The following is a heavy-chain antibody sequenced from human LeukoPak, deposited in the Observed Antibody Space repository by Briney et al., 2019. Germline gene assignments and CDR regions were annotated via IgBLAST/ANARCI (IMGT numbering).Heavy chain of an antibody. V-gene: IGHV3-49*04. CDR2: IRSKAFGGTT. CDR1: GFTFGDYS. Sequence: GGSLRLSCTASGFTFGDYSMSWVRQAPGKGLEWVGFIRSKAFGGTTEYAASVKDRFTISRDDSIGIAYLQMNSLKSEDTAVYYCSRAPYSNYVNLDYWGQGTLVTVSS. J-gene: IGHJ4*02. D-gene: IGHD4-11*01. CDR3: SRAPYSNYVNLDY.